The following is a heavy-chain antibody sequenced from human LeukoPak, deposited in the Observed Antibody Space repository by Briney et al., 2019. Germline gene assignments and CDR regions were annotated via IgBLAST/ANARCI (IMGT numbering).Heavy chain of an antibody. V-gene: IGHV4-59*01. CDR1: DGSISGYY. D-gene: IGHD4-17*01. CDR3: ARADRAGDYGYYFDY. Sequence: KASETLSLTCTVYDGSISGYYWSWLRQPPGKGLEWIVNIYYTGSTDYNPSLKSRVTISVDTSKNQFSLKLNSVTAADTAVYYCARADRAGDYGYYFDYWGQGTPVTVSS. J-gene: IGHJ4*02. CDR2: IYYTGST.